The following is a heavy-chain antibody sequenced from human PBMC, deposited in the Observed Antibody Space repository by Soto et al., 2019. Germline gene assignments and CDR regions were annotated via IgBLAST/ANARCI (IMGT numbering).Heavy chain of an antibody. CDR3: ARDPGYCSSTSCQNWFDP. CDR2: INAGNGNT. V-gene: IGHV1-3*01. Sequence: GASVKVSCKASGYTCTSYAMHWVRQAPGQRLEWMGGINAGNGNTKYSQKFQGRVTITRDTSASTAYMELSSLRSEDTAVYYCARDPGYCSSTSCQNWFDPWGQGTLVTVSS. D-gene: IGHD2-2*01. CDR1: GYTCTSYA. J-gene: IGHJ5*02.